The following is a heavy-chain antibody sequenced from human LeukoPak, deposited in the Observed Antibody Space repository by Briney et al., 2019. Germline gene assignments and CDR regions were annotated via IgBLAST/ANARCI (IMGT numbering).Heavy chain of an antibody. V-gene: IGHV3-48*03. CDR2: ISSSGSTI. Sequence: GGSLRLSCAASGFTFSSYEMNWVRQAPGKGLEWVSYISSSGSTIYYADSVKGRFTISRDNAKNSLYLQMNSLRAEDTAVYYCARDDRPGIAAAGTVSEAFDIWGQGTMVTVSS. D-gene: IGHD6-13*01. J-gene: IGHJ3*02. CDR3: ARDDRPGIAAAGTVSEAFDI. CDR1: GFTFSSYE.